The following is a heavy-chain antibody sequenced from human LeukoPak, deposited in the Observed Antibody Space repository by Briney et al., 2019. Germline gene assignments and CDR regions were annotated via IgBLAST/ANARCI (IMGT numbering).Heavy chain of an antibody. CDR1: GYTLTELS. CDR2: FDPEDGET. V-gene: IGHV1-24*01. Sequence: ASVKVSCKVSGYTLTELSMHWVRQAPGKGLECMGGFDPEDGETIYAQKFQGRVTMTEDTSTDTAYMELSSLRSEDTAVYYCATTPLGYYDSSGYYFDYWGQGTLVTVSS. D-gene: IGHD3-22*01. J-gene: IGHJ4*02. CDR3: ATTPLGYYDSSGYYFDY.